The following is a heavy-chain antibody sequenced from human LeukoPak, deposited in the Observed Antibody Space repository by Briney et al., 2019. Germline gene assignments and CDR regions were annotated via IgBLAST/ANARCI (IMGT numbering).Heavy chain of an antibody. D-gene: IGHD2-21*01. V-gene: IGHV3-30-3*01. CDR2: ISYDGSNK. CDR3: ARDSSHIVVVIFLYYFDY. Sequence: GGSLRLSCAASGFTFSSYAMHWVRQAPGKGLEWVAVISYDGSNKYYADSVKGRFTISRDNSKNTLYLQMNSLRAEDTAVYYCARDSSHIVVVIFLYYFDYWGQGTLVTVSS. J-gene: IGHJ4*02. CDR1: GFTFSSYA.